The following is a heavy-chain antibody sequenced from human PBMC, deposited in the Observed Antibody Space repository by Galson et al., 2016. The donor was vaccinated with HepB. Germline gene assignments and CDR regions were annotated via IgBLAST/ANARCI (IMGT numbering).Heavy chain of an antibody. V-gene: IGHV3-30*18. Sequence: SLRLSCAASGFTFSSYGMHWVRQAPGNGLEWVAVISYDGSNKYYADSVRGRFTISRDNSKNTLFLQMNSLRAEDTAVYYCAKNDILAGYSAFDYWGQGTLVTVSS. CDR3: AKNDILAGYSAFDY. CDR1: GFTFSSYG. D-gene: IGHD3-9*01. J-gene: IGHJ4*02. CDR2: ISYDGSNK.